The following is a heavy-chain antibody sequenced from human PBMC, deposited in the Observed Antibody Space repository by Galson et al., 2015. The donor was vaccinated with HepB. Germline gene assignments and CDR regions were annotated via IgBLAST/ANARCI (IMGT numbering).Heavy chain of an antibody. CDR1: EFISSRYS. D-gene: IGHD3-16*01. Sequence: SLRLSCAGSEFISSRYSMNWVRQAPGKGPEWLAFISSDSKTIYYADSVRGQFTISGDNAKNSLYLQMNNLRAEDTAVYYCAMTLRVYYYGMDVWGQGTTVSVSS. V-gene: IGHV3-48*04. CDR2: ISSDSKTI. J-gene: IGHJ6*02. CDR3: AMTLRVYYYGMDV.